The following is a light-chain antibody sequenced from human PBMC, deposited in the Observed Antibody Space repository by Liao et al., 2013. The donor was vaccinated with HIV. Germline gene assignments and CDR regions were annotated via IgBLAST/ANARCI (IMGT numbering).Light chain of an antibody. CDR3: QVWDSNSDHPYV. CDR2: YNS. J-gene: IGLJ1*01. CDR1: DIGAKS. V-gene: IGLV3-21*01. Sequence: SYVLTQPVSVSVGPGQTATVTCGGDDIGAKSVHWYQQTPGQAPVLVMSYNSDRPSGIPERFSGSNSGNTATLTISGTQAMDEADYYCQVWDSNSDHPYVFGTGTKVTVL.